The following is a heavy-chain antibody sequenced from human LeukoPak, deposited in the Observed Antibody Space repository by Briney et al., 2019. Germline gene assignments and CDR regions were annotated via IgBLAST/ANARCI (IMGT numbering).Heavy chain of an antibody. CDR1: GFTFDDYA. Sequence: GGSLRLSCAASGFTFDDYAMHWVRQAPGKGLEWVSLISGDGGSTYYADSVKGRFTISRHNSKNSLYLQMNSLRTEDTALYYCAKESLRETFFDYWGQGTLVTVSS. J-gene: IGHJ4*02. CDR3: AKESLRETFFDY. V-gene: IGHV3-43*02. D-gene: IGHD4-17*01. CDR2: ISGDGGST.